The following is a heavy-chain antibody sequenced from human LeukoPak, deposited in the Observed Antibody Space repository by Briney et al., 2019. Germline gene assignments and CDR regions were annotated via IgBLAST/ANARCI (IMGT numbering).Heavy chain of an antibody. CDR3: AKDLVRTGYSSGWYV. CDR2: ISGSGGST. J-gene: IGHJ4*02. V-gene: IGHV3-23*01. CDR1: GFTFSSYA. D-gene: IGHD6-19*01. Sequence: GGSLRLSCAASGFTFSSYAMSWVRQAPGKGLEWVSAISGSGGSTYYADSVKGRFTISRDNSKNTLYLQMNSLRAEDTAVYYCAKDLVRTGYSSGWYVWGQGTLVTVSS.